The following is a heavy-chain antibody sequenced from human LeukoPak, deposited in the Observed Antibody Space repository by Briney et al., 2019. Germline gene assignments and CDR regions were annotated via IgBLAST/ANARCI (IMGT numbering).Heavy chain of an antibody. CDR3: AKGRDTTSWYGSWIDR. J-gene: IGHJ5*02. Sequence: GGSLRLSCAPSGFSFSIYAMHWARQAPGKGLEGVTVISSNGSKQNYADSVRGRFTISRDNSKNMLYVRMNSLGSEDTAVYFCAKGRDTTSWYGSWIDRWGQGTLVTVSS. D-gene: IGHD6-13*01. V-gene: IGHV3-30*04. CDR1: GFSFSIYA. CDR2: ISSNGSKQ.